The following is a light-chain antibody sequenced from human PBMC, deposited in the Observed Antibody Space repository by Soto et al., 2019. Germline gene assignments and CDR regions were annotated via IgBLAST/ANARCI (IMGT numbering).Light chain of an antibody. V-gene: IGLV2-11*01. CDR2: DVS. Sequence: QSALTQPRSVSGSPGQSVTISCTGTSTDVGAYNFVSWYEQHPGKAPKLMIYDVSKRPSGVPDRFSGSKSGNTASLTISGLRAEDEADYYRCSFAGSHVAFGGGTKLTVL. CDR3: CSFAGSHVA. CDR1: STDVGAYNF. J-gene: IGLJ2*01.